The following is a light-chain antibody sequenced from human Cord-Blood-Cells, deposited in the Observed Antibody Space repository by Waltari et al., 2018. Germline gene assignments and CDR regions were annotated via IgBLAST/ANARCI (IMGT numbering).Light chain of an antibody. CDR2: DVS. J-gene: IGLJ2*01. V-gene: IGLV2-11*01. CDR1: SSDVGGYNY. CDR3: YSYAGSYVV. Sequence: SALTQPRSVSGSPGQSVTISCTGTSSDVGGYNYVSWYQQHPGKAPKLMIYDVSKRPSGVPDRFSGSKSGNTASLTISGLQAEDEADYYCYSYAGSYVVFGGGTKLTVL.